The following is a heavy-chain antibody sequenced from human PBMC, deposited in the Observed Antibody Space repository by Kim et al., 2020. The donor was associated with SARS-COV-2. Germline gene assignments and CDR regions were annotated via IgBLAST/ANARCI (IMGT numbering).Heavy chain of an antibody. J-gene: IGHJ4*02. CDR3: SREGFDY. CDR2: PTLDVE. V-gene: IGHV1-69*04. Sequence: PTLDVENYALKFQGRVTITADKSTTTAYMELTNLRSDDTAMYFCSREGFDYWGQGTLVTVSS.